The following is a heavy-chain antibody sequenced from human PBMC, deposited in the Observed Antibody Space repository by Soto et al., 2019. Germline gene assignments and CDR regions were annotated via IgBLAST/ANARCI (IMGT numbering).Heavy chain of an antibody. V-gene: IGHV3-15*01. CDR1: GFTFSNAW. J-gene: IGHJ6*02. D-gene: IGHD3-3*01. CDR3: TSLRMDYDFWSGYYNYYYYGMDV. CDR2: IKSKTDGGTT. Sequence: GGSLRLSCAASGFTFSNAWMGWVRQAPGKXLEWVGRIKSKTDGGTTDYAAPVKGRFTISRDDSKNTLYLQMNSLKTEDTAVYYCTSLRMDYDFWSGYYNYYYYGMDVWGQGTTVTVSS.